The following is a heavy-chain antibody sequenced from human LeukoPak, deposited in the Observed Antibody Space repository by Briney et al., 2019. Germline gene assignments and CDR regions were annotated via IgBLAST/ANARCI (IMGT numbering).Heavy chain of an antibody. CDR2: INHSGST. CDR3: ARGPRPVYYYGSGSYLPYYGMDV. Sequence: SETLSLTCAVYGGSFSGYYWSWIRQPPGKGLEWIGEINHSGSTNYNPSLKSRVTISVDTSKNQFSLKLSSVTAADTAVYYCARGPRPVYYYGSGSYLPYYGMDVWGQGTTVTASS. CDR1: GGSFSGYY. V-gene: IGHV4-34*01. J-gene: IGHJ6*02. D-gene: IGHD3-10*01.